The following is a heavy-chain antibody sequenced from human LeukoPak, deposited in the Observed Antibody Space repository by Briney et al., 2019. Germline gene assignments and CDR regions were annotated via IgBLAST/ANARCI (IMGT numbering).Heavy chain of an antibody. J-gene: IGHJ4*02. Sequence: SETLSLTCTVSGGSISSYYWSWIRQPAGKGLEWIGRFYSGGSTDYNPSLKSRFTMSVDTSKNPFSLKLSSVTAADTAVYYCARVYSGYDLPGSLANYYFDYWGQGTLVTVSS. CDR1: GGSISSYY. CDR3: ARVYSGYDLPGSLANYYFDY. CDR2: FYSGGST. V-gene: IGHV4-4*07. D-gene: IGHD5-12*01.